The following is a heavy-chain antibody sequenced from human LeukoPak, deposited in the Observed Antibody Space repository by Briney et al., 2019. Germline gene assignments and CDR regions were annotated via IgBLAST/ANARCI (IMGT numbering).Heavy chain of an antibody. Sequence: ASVKVSCKVSGYTLTELSMHWVQQAPGKGLEWMGGFDPEDGETIYAQKFQGRVTMTEDTSTDTAYMELSSLRSEDTAVYYCATHRPFLPGIAVAEGAFDIWGQGTMVTVSS. J-gene: IGHJ3*02. CDR3: ATHRPFLPGIAVAEGAFDI. CDR2: FDPEDGET. CDR1: GYTLTELS. V-gene: IGHV1-24*01. D-gene: IGHD6-19*01.